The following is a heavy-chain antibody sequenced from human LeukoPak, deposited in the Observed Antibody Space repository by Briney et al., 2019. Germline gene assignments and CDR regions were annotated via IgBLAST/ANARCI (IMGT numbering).Heavy chain of an antibody. D-gene: IGHD2-2*01. V-gene: IGHV3-48*03. J-gene: IGHJ6*02. CDR2: ISSRGSTI. Sequence: QPGGSLRLSCVASGFTFSSYEMNWVRQAPGKGLEWVSYISSRGSTIYYADSVKGRFTISRDNAKNSLYLQMNSLRAEDTAVYYCARDTTSSLYYYYGMDVWGQGTTGSVSS. CDR1: GFTFSSYE. CDR3: ARDTTSSLYYYYGMDV.